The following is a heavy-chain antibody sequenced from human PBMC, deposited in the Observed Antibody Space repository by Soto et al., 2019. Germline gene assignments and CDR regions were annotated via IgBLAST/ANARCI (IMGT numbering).Heavy chain of an antibody. CDR1: GFSFNFYA. V-gene: IGHV3-30-3*01. CDR2: ISNDGSSE. CDR3: VRDSGANYGTFWYFDL. D-gene: IGHD5-18*01. J-gene: IGHJ2*01. Sequence: QVQLVESGGGVVQPGRSLRISCAATGFSFNFYAMYWVRQAPGKGLEWVAMISNDGSSENYADPVRGRFIISRDNSKKTLFLQMNSLRPEDTATYYCVRDSGANYGTFWYFDLWGRGTLVTVSS.